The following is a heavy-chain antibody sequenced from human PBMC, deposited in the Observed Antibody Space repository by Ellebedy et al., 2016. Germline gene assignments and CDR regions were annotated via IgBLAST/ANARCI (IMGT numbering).Heavy chain of an antibody. CDR1: GFTFSLYG. J-gene: IGHJ4*02. CDR2: IWDDGSHK. Sequence: GGSLRLSXAASGFTFSLYGMHWVRQAPGKGLEWVAVIWDDGSHKYYRDSVKGRFTISRDNSTNTLYLQMNNRRAEDTAVYYCARHGSGSSSIDYWGEGTLVTVSS. V-gene: IGHV3-33*01. D-gene: IGHD6-6*01. CDR3: ARHGSGSSSIDY.